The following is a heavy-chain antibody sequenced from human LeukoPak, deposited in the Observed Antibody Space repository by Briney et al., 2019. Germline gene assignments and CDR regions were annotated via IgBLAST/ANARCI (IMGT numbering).Heavy chain of an antibody. D-gene: IGHD3-3*01. CDR1: GYTFTSYG. CDR3: ARDRGEKYYDFWSGYYVDYKDV. J-gene: IGHJ6*03. V-gene: IGHV1-18*01. CDR2: ISAYNGNT. Sequence: ASVKVSCKASGYTFTSYGISWVRQAPGQGLVWMGWISAYNGNTNYAQKLQGRVTMTTDTSTSTAYMELRSLRSDDTAVYYCARDRGEKYYDFWSGYYVDYKDVWGKGTTVTVSS.